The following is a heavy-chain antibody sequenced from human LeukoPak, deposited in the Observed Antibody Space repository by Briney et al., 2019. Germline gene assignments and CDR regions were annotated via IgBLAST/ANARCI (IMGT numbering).Heavy chain of an antibody. J-gene: IGHJ4*02. CDR1: GGSISSYY. D-gene: IGHD2-15*01. Sequence: SETLSLTCTVSGGSISSYYWSWIRQPAGKGLEWIGRIYTSGSTNYNPSLKSRVTMSVDTSKNQFSLKLSSVTAADTAVYYCATFYSLGYCSGGGCYETDYWGQGTLVTVSS. CDR3: ATFYSLGYCSGGGCYETDY. CDR2: IYTSGST. V-gene: IGHV4-4*07.